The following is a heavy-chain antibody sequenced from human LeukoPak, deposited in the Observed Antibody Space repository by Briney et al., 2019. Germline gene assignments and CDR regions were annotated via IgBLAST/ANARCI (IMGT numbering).Heavy chain of an antibody. J-gene: IGHJ4*02. CDR1: GGSISSGGYY. D-gene: IGHD6-19*01. CDR3: ARVKTVRNRGIAVAGYYFDY. Sequence: PAQTLSLTCTVSGGSISSGGYYWSWIRQPPGKGLEWIGYIYHSESTYYNPSLKSRVTISVDRSKNQFSLKLSSVTAADTAVYYCARVKTVRNRGIAVAGYYFDYWGQGTLVTVSS. V-gene: IGHV4-30-2*01. CDR2: IYHSEST.